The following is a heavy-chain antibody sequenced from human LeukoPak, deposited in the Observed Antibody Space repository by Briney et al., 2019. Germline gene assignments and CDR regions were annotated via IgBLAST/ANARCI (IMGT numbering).Heavy chain of an antibody. Sequence: SETLSLTCTVSGGSITSSSYYWGWIRQPPGKGLEWIGSVYYSGSTYYNPSLKSRVTISLDTSKNQFSLKLTAVTAADTAVYYCARWGGGRDGYKFHFDYWGQGTLVTVSS. CDR1: GGSITSSSYY. J-gene: IGHJ4*02. CDR2: VYYSGST. V-gene: IGHV4-39*07. CDR3: ARWGGGRDGYKFHFDY. D-gene: IGHD5-24*01.